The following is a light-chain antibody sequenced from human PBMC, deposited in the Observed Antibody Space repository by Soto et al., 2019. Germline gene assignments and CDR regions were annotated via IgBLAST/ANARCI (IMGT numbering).Light chain of an antibody. CDR1: QGISSY. CDR2: AAS. J-gene: IGKJ1*01. V-gene: IGKV1-9*01. Sequence: DIQLTQSPSFLSASVGDRVTITCRSSQGISSYLAWYQQKPGKAPKLLIYAASTLQSGVPSRFSGSGSGTEFTLTISSLQPEDFATYYCQQFNSYPRTFGQETKVDIK. CDR3: QQFNSYPRT.